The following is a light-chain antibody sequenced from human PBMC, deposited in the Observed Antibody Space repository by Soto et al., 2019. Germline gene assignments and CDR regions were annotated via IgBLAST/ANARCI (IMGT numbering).Light chain of an antibody. CDR2: NDY. J-gene: IGLJ2*01. Sequence: QSVLAQPPSASGTPGQRVTISCSGSTSNVGSNLASWYQQLPGSAPKLLIYNDYERPSGVPDRFSGSKSGTSASLGISGLWSEDEADYFCAVWDDSLSGVVFGGGTQLTVL. V-gene: IGLV1-47*02. CDR1: TSNVGSNL. CDR3: AVWDDSLSGVV.